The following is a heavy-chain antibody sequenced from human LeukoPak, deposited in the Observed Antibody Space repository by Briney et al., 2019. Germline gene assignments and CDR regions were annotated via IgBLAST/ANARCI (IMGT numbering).Heavy chain of an antibody. J-gene: IGHJ4*02. D-gene: IGHD3-10*02. Sequence: GGSLRLSCAASGFTFSSYAMSWVRQAPGKGLEWVSAISGSGGSTYYADSAKGRFTISRDNSKNTLYLQMNSLRAEDTAVYYCAKAFEDFRGSYLRGVVASYAEIDYWGQGTLVTVSS. V-gene: IGHV3-23*01. CDR2: ISGSGGST. CDR1: GFTFSSYA. CDR3: AKAFEDFRGSYLRGVVASYAEIDY.